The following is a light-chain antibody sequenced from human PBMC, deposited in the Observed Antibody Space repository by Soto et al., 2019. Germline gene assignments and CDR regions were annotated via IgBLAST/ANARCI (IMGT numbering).Light chain of an antibody. CDR2: AVS. CDR3: SSYAGRNNVV. J-gene: IGLJ2*01. Sequence: QSALTQPPSASGSPGQSVTISCTGTSSDVGGYNYVSWCQQHPGKAPTLMIYAVSKRPSGVPDRFSGSKSGNTASLTVSGLQAEDEADYYCSSYAGRNNVVFGGGTKLTVL. CDR1: SSDVGGYNY. V-gene: IGLV2-8*01.